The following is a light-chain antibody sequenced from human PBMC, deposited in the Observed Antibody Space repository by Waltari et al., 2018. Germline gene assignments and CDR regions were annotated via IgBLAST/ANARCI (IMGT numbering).Light chain of an antibody. CDR2: GAS. V-gene: IGKV3-20*01. J-gene: IGKJ1*01. CDR3: QHYVRLPAT. CDR1: QSVSRT. Sequence: EIVLTQSPGTLSLSPGERATLSCRASQSVSRTLAWYQQKPGQAPKLLIDGASIRATGIPDRCTGSGSGTDFSLTISSLEPEDFAIYFCQHYVRLPATFGQGTKVEIK.